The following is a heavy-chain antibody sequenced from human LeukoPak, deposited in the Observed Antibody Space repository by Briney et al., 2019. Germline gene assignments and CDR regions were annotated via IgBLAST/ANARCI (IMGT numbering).Heavy chain of an antibody. CDR1: GGSISSGGHS. Sequence: SETLSLTCAVSGGSISSGGHSWSWIRQPPGKGLEWIGYIYHSGSTYYNPSLKSRVTISVDRSKNQFSLKLSSVTAADTAVYYCARGTRYGSGSYYPHFDLWGRGTLVTVSS. D-gene: IGHD3-10*01. CDR2: IYHSGST. V-gene: IGHV4-30-2*01. CDR3: ARGTRYGSGSYYPHFDL. J-gene: IGHJ2*01.